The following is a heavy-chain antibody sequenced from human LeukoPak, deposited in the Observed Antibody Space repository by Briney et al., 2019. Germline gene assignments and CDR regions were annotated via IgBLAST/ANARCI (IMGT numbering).Heavy chain of an antibody. J-gene: IGHJ3*02. D-gene: IGHD3-3*01. V-gene: IGHV3-23*01. CDR3: AKADRADLWSGYSFDAFVI. Sequence: PGGSLRLSCAASGFTFSSYAMSWVRQAPGKGLEWVLAISGSGGSTYYADSVKGRFTISRDNSKNTLYLQMNSLRAEDTAVYYCAKADRADLWSGYSFDAFVIWGQGTMVTVSS. CDR1: GFTFSSYA. CDR2: ISGSGGST.